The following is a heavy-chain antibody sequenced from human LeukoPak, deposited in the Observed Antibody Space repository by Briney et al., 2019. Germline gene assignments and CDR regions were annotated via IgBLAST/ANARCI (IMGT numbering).Heavy chain of an antibody. CDR3: AKEAPAGTLFDY. Sequence: QSGGSLRLSCAASGFTFSSYAMSWVRQAPGKGLVWVSAIGGSGVGTYYADSVKGRFTISRDNSKNTLYLQMNSLRAEDTAVYYCAKEAPAGTLFDYWGQGTLVSVSS. V-gene: IGHV3-23*01. D-gene: IGHD6-19*01. CDR2: IGGSGVGT. J-gene: IGHJ4*02. CDR1: GFTFSSYA.